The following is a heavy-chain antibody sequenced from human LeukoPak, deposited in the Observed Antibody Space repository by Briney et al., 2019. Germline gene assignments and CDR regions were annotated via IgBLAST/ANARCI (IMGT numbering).Heavy chain of an antibody. J-gene: IGHJ4*02. CDR2: IFYSGTT. Sequence: SETLSLTCTVSGGSISGSIYYWGWIRQPPGKRLEWIGSIFYSGTTYYNPSLKSRVTISVDRSENQFSLNLKSVTDADTAQYYCVTILNGGAGCYKYWGQGTLVTVS. D-gene: IGHD2-15*01. V-gene: IGHV4-39*01. CDR3: VTILNGGAGCYKY. CDR1: GGSISGSIYY.